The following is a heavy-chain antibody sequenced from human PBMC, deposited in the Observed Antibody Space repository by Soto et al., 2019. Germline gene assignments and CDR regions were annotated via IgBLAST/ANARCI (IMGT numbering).Heavy chain of an antibody. D-gene: IGHD6-6*01. J-gene: IGHJ4*02. Sequence: SETLSLTCSVSGDSINSDKYYWGWIRQPPGKGLEWIGSIYYRGNTYYNPALQTRVTLALDKSESQFSLRLNSVTAADSAVYFCARLQGLATISYYFDYWGQGAQVTVPS. CDR2: IYYRGNT. CDR1: GDSINSDKYY. CDR3: ARLQGLATISYYFDY. V-gene: IGHV4-39*01.